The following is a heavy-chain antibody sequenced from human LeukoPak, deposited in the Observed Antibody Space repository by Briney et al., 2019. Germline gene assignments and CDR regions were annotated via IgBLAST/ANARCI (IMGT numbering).Heavy chain of an antibody. CDR1: GFTFSDYA. V-gene: IGHV3-23*01. Sequence: GGSLRLSCAASGFTFSDYAVSWVRQAPGKGLEWVSAITRGGGTYYAASVKGRFTISRDNSKNTLYLQMDSLRAEDTAVYYCAEDLPLVGSGWYYYGMDVWGQGTTVAVSS. CDR3: AEDLPLVGSGWYYYGMDV. CDR2: ITRGGGT. J-gene: IGHJ6*02. D-gene: IGHD6-19*01.